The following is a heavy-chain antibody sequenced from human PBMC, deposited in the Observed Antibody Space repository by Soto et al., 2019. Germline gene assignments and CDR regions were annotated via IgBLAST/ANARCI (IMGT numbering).Heavy chain of an antibody. CDR1: GFTFSDHY. Sequence: PGGSLRLSCAASGFTFSDHYMDWVRQAPGKGLQWVGRTRNKAKSYTTEYAASVKGRFTISRDDSKKSLYLQMNSLKTEDTAVYYCAIDSYCFTTNCYAPDAFDIWGQGTMVTVS. CDR2: TRNKAKSYTT. J-gene: IGHJ3*02. D-gene: IGHD2-2*01. V-gene: IGHV3-72*01. CDR3: AIDSYCFTTNCYAPDAFDI.